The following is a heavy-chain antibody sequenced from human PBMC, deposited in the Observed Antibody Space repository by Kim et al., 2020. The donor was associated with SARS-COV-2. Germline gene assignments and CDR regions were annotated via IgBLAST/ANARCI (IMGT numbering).Heavy chain of an antibody. CDR1: GFTFSSYA. V-gene: IGHV3-23*03. J-gene: IGHJ4*02. CDR3: AKARRDGYNYYYFDY. Sequence: GGSLRLSCAASGFTFSSYAMSWVRQAPGKGLEWVSVIYSGGSSTYYADSVKGRFTISRDNSKNTLYLQMNSLRAEDTAVYYCAKARRDGYNYYYFDYWGQGTLVTVSS. D-gene: IGHD5-12*01. CDR2: IYSGGSST.